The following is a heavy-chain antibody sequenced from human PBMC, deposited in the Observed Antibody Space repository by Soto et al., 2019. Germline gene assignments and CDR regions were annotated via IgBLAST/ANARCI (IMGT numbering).Heavy chain of an antibody. Sequence: ASVKVSCKASGYTLTSYAISWVRQAPGQGLGWMGWISAYNGNTNYAQKLQGRVTMTTDTSTSTAYMELRSLRSDDTAVYYCARDGIAAAGTQAFDIWGQGTMVTVSS. V-gene: IGHV1-18*04. J-gene: IGHJ3*02. CDR2: ISAYNGNT. CDR3: ARDGIAAAGTQAFDI. D-gene: IGHD6-13*01. CDR1: GYTLTSYA.